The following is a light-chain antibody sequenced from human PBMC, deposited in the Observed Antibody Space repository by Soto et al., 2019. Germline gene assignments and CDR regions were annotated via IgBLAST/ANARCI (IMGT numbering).Light chain of an antibody. V-gene: IGLV2-8*01. CDR2: DVT. CDR1: SSDVGGYNF. Sequence: QSVLTQPPSASGYPGQSVTISRTGTSSDVGGYNFVSWYQQHPGKAPKVIIYDVTNRRSGVPDRFSGSKTGNTASLTVSGLQADDEADYYCSSHAANNILKFGGGTQLTVL. CDR3: SSHAANNILK. J-gene: IGLJ2*01.